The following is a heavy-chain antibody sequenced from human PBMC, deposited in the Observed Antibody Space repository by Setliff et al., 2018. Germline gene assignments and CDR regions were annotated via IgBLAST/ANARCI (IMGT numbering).Heavy chain of an antibody. D-gene: IGHD2-15*01. CDR2: INYSGIT. V-gene: IGHV4-39*01. CDR3: ARLPGYCNGGNCYGYYTFDI. Sequence: TLSLPCSVSGDSISSSSYYWGWIRQPPGKGLEWIGSINYSGITYYSPSLKSRVIVSVDTSKNQFSLKLSSVTAADTAVYYCARLPGYCNGGNCYGYYTFDIWGQGTMVTVSS. CDR1: GDSISSSSYY. J-gene: IGHJ3*02.